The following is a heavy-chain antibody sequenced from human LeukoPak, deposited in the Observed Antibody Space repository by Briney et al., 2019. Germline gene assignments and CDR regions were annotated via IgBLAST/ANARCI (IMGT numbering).Heavy chain of an antibody. Sequence: PGGSLRLSYAASGFTFSSHAMSWVRQAPEKGLEWVSSITNDNYDTFYADSVKGRFTISRDESKNTLYLQMKSLRAEDTAVYYCAREGISRKMDFDYWGQGTLVTVSS. V-gene: IGHV3-23*01. D-gene: IGHD2/OR15-2a*01. CDR1: GFTFSSHA. CDR2: ITNDNYDT. J-gene: IGHJ4*02. CDR3: AREGISRKMDFDY.